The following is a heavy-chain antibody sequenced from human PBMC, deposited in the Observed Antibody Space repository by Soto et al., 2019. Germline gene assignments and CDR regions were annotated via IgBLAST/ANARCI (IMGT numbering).Heavy chain of an antibody. CDR3: ARVTGRVSVTTLYFDY. J-gene: IGHJ4*02. V-gene: IGHV4-61*08. CDR2: ISNIGFT. D-gene: IGHD4-17*01. CDR1: GGSITSGAHS. Sequence: SETLSLTCAVSGGSITSGAHSWSWIRLSPGKGLEWIGYISNIGFTRYNPSLKSRVSISVDTSKNQFSLKLSSVTAADTAVYYCARVTGRVSVTTLYFDYWGQGTLVTVSS.